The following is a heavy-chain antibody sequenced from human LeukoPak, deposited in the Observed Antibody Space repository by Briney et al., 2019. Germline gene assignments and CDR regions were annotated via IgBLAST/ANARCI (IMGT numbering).Heavy chain of an antibody. V-gene: IGHV3-23*01. Sequence: GGSLRLSGAASGFTFSNYGLSWVRQTPGKGLERVAGISPGGGTTYHADSVKGRFTISRDNSMRTLYLQMNSLRAEDSAIYYCARRGDLVVGVSGVSPYTYFFDYWGRGTQVTVSS. CDR1: GFTFSNYG. D-gene: IGHD3-16*01. CDR3: ARRGDLVVGVSGVSPYTYFFDY. J-gene: IGHJ4*02. CDR2: ISPGGGTT.